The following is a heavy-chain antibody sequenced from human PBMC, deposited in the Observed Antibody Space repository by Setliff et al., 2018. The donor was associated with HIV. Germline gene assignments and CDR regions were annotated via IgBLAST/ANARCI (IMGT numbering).Heavy chain of an antibody. CDR1: GGSISRYY. J-gene: IGHJ4*02. Sequence: SETLSLTCTVSGGSISRYYWSWIRQPPGKGLEWIGYIYYNGNTNYNPSLKSRVTISVDTPKNQLSLKLSSVTAADTAVYYCAREIYGGNSRPFDYWGQGTLVTVSS. D-gene: IGHD4-17*01. CDR3: AREIYGGNSRPFDY. CDR2: IYYNGNT. V-gene: IGHV4-59*01.